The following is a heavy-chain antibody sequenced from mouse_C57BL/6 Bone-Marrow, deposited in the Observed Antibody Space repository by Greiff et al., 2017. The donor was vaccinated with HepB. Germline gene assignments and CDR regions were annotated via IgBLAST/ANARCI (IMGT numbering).Heavy chain of an antibody. CDR1: GYSITSGYY. J-gene: IGHJ1*03. V-gene: IGHV3-6*01. CDR3: ARDPLIYYYGYWYFDV. D-gene: IGHD1-1*01. CDR2: ISYDGSN. Sequence: EVQLVESGPGLVKPSQSLSLTCSVTGYSITSGYYWNWIRQFPGNKLEWMGYISYDGSNNYNPSLKNRISITRDTSKNQFFLKLNSVTTEDTATYYCARDPLIYYYGYWYFDVWGTGTTVAVSS.